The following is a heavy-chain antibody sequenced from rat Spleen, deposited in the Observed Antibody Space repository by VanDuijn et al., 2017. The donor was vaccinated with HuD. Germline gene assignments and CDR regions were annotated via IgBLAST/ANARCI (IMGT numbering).Heavy chain of an antibody. CDR3: TRVNPYFDY. Sequence: QVQLKESGPGLVQPSQTLSLTCTVSGFSLTSYTISWVRQPPGKGLEWMGIMWSGGSTAYNSALKSRLSISRDTSKSQVFLKINSLQTEDTAIYYCTRVNPYFDYWGQGVMVTVSS. CDR2: MWSGGST. J-gene: IGHJ2*01. CDR1: GFSLTSYT. V-gene: IGHV2-15*01. D-gene: IGHD1-11*01.